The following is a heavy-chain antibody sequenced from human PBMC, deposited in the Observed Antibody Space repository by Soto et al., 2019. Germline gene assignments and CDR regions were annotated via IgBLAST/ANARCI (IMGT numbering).Heavy chain of an antibody. D-gene: IGHD6-6*01. Sequence: PGGSLSLSCAASGFPFDYYAMHWVRQAPGKGLEWVSGISWNSGSIGYADSVKGRFTISRDNAKNSLYLQMISLRAEDTAFYYCAKDKYSSSSNPYFDYWGQGTRVTVSS. V-gene: IGHV3-9*01. CDR2: ISWNSGSI. CDR3: AKDKYSSSSNPYFDY. J-gene: IGHJ4*02. CDR1: GFPFDYYA.